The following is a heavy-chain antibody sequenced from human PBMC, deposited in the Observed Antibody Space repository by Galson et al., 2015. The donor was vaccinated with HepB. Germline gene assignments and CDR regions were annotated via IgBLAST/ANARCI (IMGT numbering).Heavy chain of an antibody. Sequence: SLRLSCAASGFTFSSYDMHWVRQATGKGLEWVSAIGTAGDTYYPGSVKGRFTISRENAKNSLYLQMNSLRAGDTAVYYCARAYGDYYFDYWGQGTLVTVSS. V-gene: IGHV3-13*01. J-gene: IGHJ4*02. CDR3: ARAYGDYYFDY. D-gene: IGHD4-17*01. CDR2: IGTAGDT. CDR1: GFTFSSYD.